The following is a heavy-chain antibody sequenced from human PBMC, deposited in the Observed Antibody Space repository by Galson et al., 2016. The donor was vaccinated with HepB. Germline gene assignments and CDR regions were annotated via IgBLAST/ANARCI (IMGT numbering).Heavy chain of an antibody. D-gene: IGHD6-6*01. CDR3: ASTKGKFSRSSGMDY. J-gene: IGHJ4*02. Sequence: ETLSLTCTITGDSMNGYYWNWIRQPPGKGLEWIGNIYYTGTSTDNPSLEGRVTMSVATSNNQFSLNLTSVTTADTAVYCCASTKGKFSRSSGMDYWGQGILATVAS. CDR2: IYYTGTS. V-gene: IGHV4-59*01. CDR1: GDSMNGYY.